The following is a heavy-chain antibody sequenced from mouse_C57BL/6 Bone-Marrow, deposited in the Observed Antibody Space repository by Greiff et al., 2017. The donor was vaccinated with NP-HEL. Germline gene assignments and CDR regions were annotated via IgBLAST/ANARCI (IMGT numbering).Heavy chain of an antibody. CDR1: GFTFSSYA. D-gene: IGHD1-1*01. V-gene: IGHV5-9-1*02. Sequence: DVQLVESGEGLVKPGGSLKLSCAASGFTFSSYAMSWVRQTPEKRLEWVAYISSGGDYIYYADTVKGRFTISRDNARNTLYLQMSSLKSEDTAMYYCTRENYGSRRYFDVWGTGTTVTVSS. CDR2: ISSGGDYI. CDR3: TRENYGSRRYFDV. J-gene: IGHJ1*03.